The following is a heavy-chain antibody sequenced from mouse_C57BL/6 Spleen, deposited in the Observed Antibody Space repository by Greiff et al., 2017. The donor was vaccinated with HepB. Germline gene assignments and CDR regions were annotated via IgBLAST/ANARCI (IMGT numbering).Heavy chain of an antibody. Sequence: QVQLKQSGPELVKPGASVKISCKASGYAFSSSWMNWVKQRPGKGLEWIGRIYPGDGDTNYNGKFKGKATLTADKSSSTAYMQLSSLTSEDSAVYFWARRGVYYDYDDGDFDYWGQGTTLTVSS. D-gene: IGHD2-4*01. CDR2: IYPGDGDT. J-gene: IGHJ2*01. V-gene: IGHV1-82*01. CDR1: GYAFSSSW. CDR3: ARRGVYYDYDDGDFDY.